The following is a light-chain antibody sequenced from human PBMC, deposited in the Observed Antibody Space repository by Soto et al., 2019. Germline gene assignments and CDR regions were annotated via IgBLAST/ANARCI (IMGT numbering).Light chain of an antibody. CDR1: QSISSSY. CDR3: QQYGGSPRGT. Sequence: EVVLTQSPGTLSLSPGERATLSCKVSQSISSSYLAWYQQKPGQAPRLLIYGASTRATGIPDKFSGSGSGTDFTLTISRLEPEDFAVYYCQQYGGSPRGTFGQGTKLEIK. J-gene: IGKJ2*01. V-gene: IGKV3-20*01. CDR2: GAS.